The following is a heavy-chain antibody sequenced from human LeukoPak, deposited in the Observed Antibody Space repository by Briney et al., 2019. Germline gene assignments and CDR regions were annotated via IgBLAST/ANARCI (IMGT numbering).Heavy chain of an antibody. D-gene: IGHD2-15*01. CDR3: ARDALGYCSGGSCYSGWFDP. V-gene: IGHV1-8*01. CDR1: GYTFTSYD. J-gene: IGHJ5*02. Sequence: ASVKVSCKASGYTFTSYDINWVRQATGQGLEWMGWMNPNSGNTGYAQKFQGRVTMTRNTSASTAYMELSSLRSEDTAVYYCARDALGYCSGGSCYSGWFDPWGQGTLVTVSS. CDR2: MNPNSGNT.